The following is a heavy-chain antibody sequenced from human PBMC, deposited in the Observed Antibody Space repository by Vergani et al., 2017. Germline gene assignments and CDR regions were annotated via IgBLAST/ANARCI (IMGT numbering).Heavy chain of an antibody. J-gene: IGHJ5*02. CDR2: TRPHEDGA. CDR3: GKTQGTVVGTWWFDP. CDR1: GLTLSPYG. V-gene: IGHV3-30*02. Sequence: VQLLESGGDLVQPGGSLRLSCSASGLTLSPYGVHWVRQAPGRGVESVTFTRPHEDGAFYSASVRGRFTVSRYNSKNTLYLEMNRLNVDDTAIYYCGKTQGTVVGTWWFDPWGQGTPVTVSP. D-gene: IGHD1-7*01.